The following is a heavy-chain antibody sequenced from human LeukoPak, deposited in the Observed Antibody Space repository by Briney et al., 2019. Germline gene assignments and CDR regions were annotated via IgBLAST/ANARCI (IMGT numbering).Heavy chain of an antibody. D-gene: IGHD3-22*01. J-gene: IGHJ4*02. CDR2: ISGSGGST. CDR3: AKGDYDSSGYYYNYFDY. Sequence: PGGSLRLSCAASGFTFSSYAMSWVRQAPGKGLEWVSAISGSGGSTYYADSVKGRFTISRDNSKNTLYLQMNSLRAEDTAVYYCAKGDYDSSGYYYNYFDYWGQGTLVTVSS. CDR1: GFTFSSYA. V-gene: IGHV3-23*01.